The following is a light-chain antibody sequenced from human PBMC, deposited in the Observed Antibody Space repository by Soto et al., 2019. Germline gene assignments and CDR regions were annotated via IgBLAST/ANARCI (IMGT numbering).Light chain of an antibody. CDR2: EVS. J-gene: IGLJ2*01. CDR3: SSYTSSSPVV. Sequence: QSVLTQPPSVSGSPGQSVTISCTGTSSDVGSYNRVSWYQQPPGTAPKLMIYEVSNRPSGVPDRFSGSKSGNTASRTISGLQAEDEADYYCSSYTSSSPVVFGGGTQLTVL. CDR1: SSDVGSYNR. V-gene: IGLV2-18*02.